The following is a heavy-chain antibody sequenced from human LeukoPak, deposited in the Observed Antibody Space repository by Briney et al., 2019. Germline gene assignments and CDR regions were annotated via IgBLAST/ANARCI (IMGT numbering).Heavy chain of an antibody. CDR3: ARGREWLGNYYYMDV. V-gene: IGHV1-8*02. CDR1: KYTFTDYY. Sequence: WASVKVSCKASKYTFTDYYMHWVRQATGQGLEWMGWMNPNSGNTGYAQKFQGRVTMTRNTSISTAYMELSSLRSEDTAVYYCARGREWLGNYYYMDVWGKGTTVTISS. D-gene: IGHD6-19*01. CDR2: MNPNSGNT. J-gene: IGHJ6*03.